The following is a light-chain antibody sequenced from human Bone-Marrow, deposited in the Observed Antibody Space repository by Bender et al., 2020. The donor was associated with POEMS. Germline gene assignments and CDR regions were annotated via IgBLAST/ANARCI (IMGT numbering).Light chain of an antibody. CDR1: GSDVGAYNY. V-gene: IGLV2-8*01. CDR2: DVT. Sequence: QSALTQPASVSGSPGQSITISCTGTGSDVGAYNYVSWYQKNPGKAPKLIIYDVTKRPSGVPDRFSASKSGNTASLTVSGLQDEDEADYYCSSYGGRNNYVVFGGGTKLTVL. J-gene: IGLJ2*01. CDR3: SSYGGRNNYVV.